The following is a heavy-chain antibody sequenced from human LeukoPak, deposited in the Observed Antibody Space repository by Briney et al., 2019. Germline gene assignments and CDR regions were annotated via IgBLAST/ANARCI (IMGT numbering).Heavy chain of an antibody. V-gene: IGHV3-49*04. CDR1: GFTFGDYA. D-gene: IGHD3-22*01. Sequence: PGGSLRLSCTASGFTFGDYAMSWVRQAPGKGLEWVGFIRSKAYGGTTEYAASVKGRFTISRDDSKSIVYLQMNSLKTEDTAVYYCTRDGYDSSGSLFDYWGQEPWSPSPQ. J-gene: IGHJ4*01. CDR3: TRDGYDSSGSLFDY. CDR2: IRSKAYGGTT.